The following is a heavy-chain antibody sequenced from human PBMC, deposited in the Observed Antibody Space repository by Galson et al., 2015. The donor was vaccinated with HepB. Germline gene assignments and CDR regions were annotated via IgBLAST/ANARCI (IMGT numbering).Heavy chain of an antibody. V-gene: IGHV3-30-3*01. J-gene: IGHJ6*02. CDR2: IKYDGSNK. D-gene: IGHD1-26*01. CDR1: GFTFSSYA. Sequence: SLRLSCAASGFTFSSYAMHWVRQAPGKGLEWVAVIKYDGSNKYYADSVKGRFTISRDNSKNTLYLQMNSLRAEDTAVYYCARDGALPSPIHYSSYYGMDVGCPRTTVTVSS. CDR3: ARDGALPSPIHYSSYYGMDV.